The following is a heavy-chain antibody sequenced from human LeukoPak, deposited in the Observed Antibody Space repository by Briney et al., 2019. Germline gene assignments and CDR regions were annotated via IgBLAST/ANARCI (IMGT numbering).Heavy chain of an antibody. V-gene: IGHV4-61*02. Sequence: PSQTLSLTCTVSGGSISSGSYYWSWIWQPAGKGLEWIGRIYTSGSTNYNPSLKSRVTISVDTSKNQFSLKLSSVTAADTAVYYCARYPYYYDSSGYYYSRAYYYYYMDVWGKGTTVTVSS. D-gene: IGHD3-22*01. CDR2: IYTSGST. J-gene: IGHJ6*03. CDR1: GGSISSGSYY. CDR3: ARYPYYYDSSGYYYSRAYYYYYMDV.